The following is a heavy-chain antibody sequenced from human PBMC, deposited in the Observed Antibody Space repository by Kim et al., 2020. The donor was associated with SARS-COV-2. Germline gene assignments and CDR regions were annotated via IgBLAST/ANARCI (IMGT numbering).Heavy chain of an antibody. CDR2: IHQSGTT. CDR1: GGSFSGHY. J-gene: IGHJ6*02. CDR3: ARGRAGVVPAPILGIGPHYDYFIMDV. V-gene: IGHV4-34*01. Sequence: SETLSLTCAVYGGSFSGHYWGWIRKPPGKGLEWIGEIHQSGTTKYNLSLKSRVTISIDTSKNQFSLRMSSVTAADTGFYYCARGRAGVVPAPILGIGPHYDYFIMDVWGHGTTVTVSS. D-gene: IGHD2-2*02.